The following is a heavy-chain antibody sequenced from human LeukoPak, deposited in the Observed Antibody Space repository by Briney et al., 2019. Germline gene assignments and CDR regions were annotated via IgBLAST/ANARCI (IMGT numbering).Heavy chain of an antibody. CDR3: AKDWGMTGYYRGSYYYYGMDV. J-gene: IGHJ6*02. D-gene: IGHD3-9*01. CDR1: GFTFSSYG. V-gene: IGHV3-30*18. CDR2: ISYDGSNK. Sequence: GGSLRLSCAASGFTFSSYGMHWVRQAPGKGLEWVAVISYDGSNKYYADSVKGRFTISRDNSKNTLYLQMNSLRAEDTAVYYCAKDWGMTGYYRGSYYYYGMDVWGQGTTVTVSS.